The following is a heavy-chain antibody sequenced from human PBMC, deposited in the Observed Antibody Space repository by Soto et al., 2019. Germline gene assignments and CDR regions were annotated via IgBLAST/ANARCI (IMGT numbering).Heavy chain of an antibody. CDR1: GFTFSSYA. CDR3: ARDKYSWRYYGKDV. V-gene: IGHV3-30-3*01. CDR2: ISYDGSNK. D-gene: IGHD1-1*01. Sequence: GGSLRLSCAASGFTFSSYAMHWVRQAPGKGLEWVAVISYDGSNKYYADSVKGRFTISRDNSKNTLYLQMNSLRAEDTAVYYCARDKYSWRYYGKDVWGQGTTVTVSS. J-gene: IGHJ6*02.